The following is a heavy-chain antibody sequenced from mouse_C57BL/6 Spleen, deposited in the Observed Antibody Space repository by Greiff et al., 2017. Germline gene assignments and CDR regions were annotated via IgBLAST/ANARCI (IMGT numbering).Heavy chain of an antibody. CDR2: IYPRSGNT. CDR3: ARGGIRSYYFEY. V-gene: IGHV1-81*01. CDR1: GYTFTSYG. J-gene: IGHJ2*01. Sequence: VQLQESGAELARPGASVKLSCKASGYTFTSYGISWVKQRTGQGLEWIGEIYPRSGNTYYNEKFKGKATLAADKSSSTAYMELRSLTSEDSAVYVCARGGIRSYYFEYWGQGTTRTVSS. D-gene: IGHD1-1*01.